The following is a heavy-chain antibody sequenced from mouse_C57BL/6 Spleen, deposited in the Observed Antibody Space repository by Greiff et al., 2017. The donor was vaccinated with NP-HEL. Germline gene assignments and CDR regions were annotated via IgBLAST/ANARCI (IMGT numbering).Heavy chain of an antibody. D-gene: IGHD1-1*01. V-gene: IGHV1-80*01. Sequence: VKLQESGAELVKPGASVKISCKASGYAFSSYWMNWVKQRPGKGLEWIGQIYPGDGDTNYNGKFKGKATLTADKSSSTAYMQLSSLTSEDSAVYFCARPYYYGSSYGYFDVWGTGTTVTVSS. J-gene: IGHJ1*03. CDR1: GYAFSSYW. CDR2: IYPGDGDT. CDR3: ARPYYYGSSYGYFDV.